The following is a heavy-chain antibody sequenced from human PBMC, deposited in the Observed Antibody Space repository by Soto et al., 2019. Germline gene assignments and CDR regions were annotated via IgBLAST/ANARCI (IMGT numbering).Heavy chain of an antibody. CDR1: GGSISSGGYY. D-gene: IGHD6-13*01. CDR2: IYYSGST. J-gene: IGHJ2*01. Sequence: QVQLQESGPGLVKPSQTLSLTCTVSGGSISSGGYYWSWIRQHPGKGLEWTGYIYYSGSTYYNPSPKSRVTISVDTSKNQFSLKLSSVTAADTAVYYCARVSGSWYDWYFDLWGRGTLVTVSS. V-gene: IGHV4-31*03. CDR3: ARVSGSWYDWYFDL.